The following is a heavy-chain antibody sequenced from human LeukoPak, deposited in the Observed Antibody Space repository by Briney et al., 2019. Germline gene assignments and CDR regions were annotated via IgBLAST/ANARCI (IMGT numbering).Heavy chain of an antibody. Sequence: GGSLRLSCAASGFTFSSYGMHWVRQAPGKGLEWVAVIWYDGSNKYYADSVKGRFTISRDNSKNTLYLQMNSLRAEDTAVYYCARAGGVYTSVDYYYGMDVWGQGTTVTVSS. J-gene: IGHJ6*02. CDR1: GFTFSSYG. CDR2: IWYDGSNK. CDR3: ARAGGVYTSVDYYYGMDV. D-gene: IGHD2-8*02. V-gene: IGHV3-33*01.